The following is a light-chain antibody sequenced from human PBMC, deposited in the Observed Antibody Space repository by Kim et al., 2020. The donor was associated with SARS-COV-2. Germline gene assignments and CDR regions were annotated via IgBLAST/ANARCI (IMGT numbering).Light chain of an antibody. CDR1: KLGDKY. CDR3: QAWDSSTAWV. CDR2: EDS. Sequence: SYELTQPPSVSVSPGQTASITCSGDKLGDKYACWYQQKPGQSPVLVIYEDSNRPSGIPERFSGSNSGNTATLTISGTQAMDEADYYCQAWDSSTAWVF. V-gene: IGLV3-1*01. J-gene: IGLJ1*01.